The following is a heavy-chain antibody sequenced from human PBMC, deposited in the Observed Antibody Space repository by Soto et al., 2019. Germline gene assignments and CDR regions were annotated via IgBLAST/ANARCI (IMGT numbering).Heavy chain of an antibody. CDR1: GGTFNNYV. D-gene: IGHD2-2*01. Sequence: QVQLVQSGAEVKKPGSSVKVSCRASGGTFNNYVINWVRQAPGQGLEWMAGIIPIFGTPNYPQKFQGRVTITADKSTSTAYMGLNSLRSEDTAVYYCSGRCDGTNCLAHCDYWGKGTLVTVSS. CDR3: SGRCDGTNCLAHCDY. J-gene: IGHJ4*02. CDR2: IIPIFGTP. V-gene: IGHV1-69*06.